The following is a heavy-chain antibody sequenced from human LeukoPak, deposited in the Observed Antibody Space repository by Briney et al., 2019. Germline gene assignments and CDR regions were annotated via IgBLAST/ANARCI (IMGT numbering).Heavy chain of an antibody. CDR1: GYTFTGYY. CDR2: INPNSGGT. D-gene: IGHD3-22*01. CDR3: ATTSGYYYYYFDY. Sequence: ASVKVSCKASGYTFTGYYMHWVRQAPGQGLEWMGRINPNSGGTNYAQKFQGRATMTRDTSISTAYMELSRLRSDDTAVYYCATTSGYYYYYFDYWGQGTLVTVSS. J-gene: IGHJ4*02. V-gene: IGHV1-2*06.